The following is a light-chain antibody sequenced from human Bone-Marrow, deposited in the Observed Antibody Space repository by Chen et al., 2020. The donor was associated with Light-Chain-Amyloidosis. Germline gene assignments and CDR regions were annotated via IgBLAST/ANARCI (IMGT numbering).Light chain of an antibody. J-gene: IGLJ2*01. Sequence: QSVLTQPPSVSGAPGQRVTISCTGSRSNIGAPYDVHWYQQLPGTAPKLLIYGNNNRPSGVPDRFSGSKSGSSASLAITGLRADDEADYYCQSYDTRLRGSVFGGGPRLTVL. CDR2: GNN. CDR3: QSYDTRLRGSV. V-gene: IGLV1-40*01. CDR1: RSNIGAPYD.